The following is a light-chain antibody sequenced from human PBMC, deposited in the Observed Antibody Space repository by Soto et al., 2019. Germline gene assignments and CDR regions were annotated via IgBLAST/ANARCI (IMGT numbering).Light chain of an antibody. Sequence: EIVMTQSPATLSVSPGERATLSCRASQSVSSNLAWYQQKPCQAPRLLIYGASTRATGIPARFSGSGSGTEFTLTISGLQSEDFAVYYWQQYNHWPPYTLGQGTKLEIK. CDR3: QQYNHWPPYT. V-gene: IGKV3-15*01. CDR1: QSVSSN. J-gene: IGKJ2*01. CDR2: GAS.